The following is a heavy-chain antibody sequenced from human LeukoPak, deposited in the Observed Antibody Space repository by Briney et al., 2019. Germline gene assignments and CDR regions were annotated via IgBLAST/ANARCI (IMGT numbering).Heavy chain of an antibody. D-gene: IGHD3-22*01. Sequence: SQTLSLTCTVSGGSISSGSYYWSWIRQPAGKGLEWIGRIYTSGSTNYNPSLKSRVTISVDTSKNQFSLKLSSVTATDTAVYYCARVYYDSSGDSAFDIWGQGTMVTVSS. CDR1: GGSISSGSYY. CDR2: IYTSGST. V-gene: IGHV4-61*02. CDR3: ARVYYDSSGDSAFDI. J-gene: IGHJ3*02.